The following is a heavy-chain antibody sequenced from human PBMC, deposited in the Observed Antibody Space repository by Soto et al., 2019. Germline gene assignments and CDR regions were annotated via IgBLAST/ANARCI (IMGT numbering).Heavy chain of an antibody. CDR2: INTCNGDT. CDR3: ARSVTALDVTAFDS. CDR1: GYTFTDYG. V-gene: IGHV1-18*01. J-gene: IGHJ4*02. D-gene: IGHD2-21*02. Sequence: QVQLVQSGGEVKKPGASLKVSCKASGYTFTDYGVTWVRQAPGQGLEWMGWINTCNGDTTYAQQFQARGPMTTDTATSTVDMALRSPGPGDTAVYYCARSVTALDVTAFDSWGQGTLVTVSS.